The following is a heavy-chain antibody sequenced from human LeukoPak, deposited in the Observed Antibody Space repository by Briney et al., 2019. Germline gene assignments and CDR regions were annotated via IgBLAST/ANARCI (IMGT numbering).Heavy chain of an antibody. V-gene: IGHV3-11*04. CDR2: IGPSSHDI. CDR3: ATGKHYYDSSGYYFYYFDY. D-gene: IGHD3-22*01. Sequence: GGSLRLSCVVSGFSFSDSYMTWLRQTPGKGLESLAYIGPSSHDIYYADSVKGRFTISRDNAKNSLYLQMNSLRADDTAVYYCATGKHYYDSSGYYFYYFDYWGQGTLVTVSS. J-gene: IGHJ4*02. CDR1: GFSFSDSY.